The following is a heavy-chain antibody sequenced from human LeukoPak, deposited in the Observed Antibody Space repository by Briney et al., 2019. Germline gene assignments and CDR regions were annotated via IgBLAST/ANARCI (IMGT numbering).Heavy chain of an antibody. Sequence: SVKVSCKASGGTFSSYAISWVRQAPGQGLEWMGGIIPIFGTANYAQKFQGRVTMTTDTSTSTAYMELRSLRSDDTAVYYCARVYSIAAAAFYWGQGTLVTVSS. J-gene: IGHJ4*02. CDR3: ARVYSIAAAAFY. D-gene: IGHD6-13*01. CDR1: GGTFSSYA. CDR2: IIPIFGTA. V-gene: IGHV1-69*05.